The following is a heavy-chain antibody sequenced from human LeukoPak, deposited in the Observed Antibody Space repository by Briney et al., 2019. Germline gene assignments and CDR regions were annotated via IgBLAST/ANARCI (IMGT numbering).Heavy chain of an antibody. V-gene: IGHV4-59*01. CDR2: IYYSGST. CDR3: ARDLLTGVLDY. Sequence: KPSETLSLTCTVSGGSISTYYWGWIRQPPGEALEWIGYIYYSGSTNYNPSLKSRVTISVDTSKNQFSLKLSSVTAADTAVYYCARDLLTGVLDYWGQGALVTVSS. D-gene: IGHD3-9*01. CDR1: GGSISTYY. J-gene: IGHJ4*02.